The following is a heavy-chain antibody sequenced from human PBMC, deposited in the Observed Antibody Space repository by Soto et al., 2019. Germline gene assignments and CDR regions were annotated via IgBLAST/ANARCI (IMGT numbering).Heavy chain of an antibody. D-gene: IGHD2-21*01. V-gene: IGHV3-74*03. CDR1: GLTFRSYW. Sequence: TGGSLRLSCAASGLTFRSYWMHWVRQAPGKGLVWVSRINTDGSVAMYVDSVKGRFTISRDNAKNTLYLHMNSLRAEDTAVYYCVREMKLWGLASWGQGTRVPVSS. CDR3: VREMKLWGLAS. J-gene: IGHJ5*02. CDR2: INTDGSVA.